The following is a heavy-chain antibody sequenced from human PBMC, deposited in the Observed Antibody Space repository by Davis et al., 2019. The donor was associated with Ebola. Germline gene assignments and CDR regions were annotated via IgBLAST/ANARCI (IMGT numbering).Heavy chain of an antibody. CDR3: ARGLSVVAGTVFDY. CDR1: GGSFSGYY. J-gene: IGHJ4*02. V-gene: IGHV4-34*01. Sequence: SETLSLTCAVYGGSFSGYYWSWIRQPPGKGLEWIGEINHSGSTNYNPSLKSRVTISVDTSKNQFSLKLSSVTAADTAVYYCARGLSVVAGTVFDYWGQGTLVTVSS. CDR2: INHSGST. D-gene: IGHD6-19*01.